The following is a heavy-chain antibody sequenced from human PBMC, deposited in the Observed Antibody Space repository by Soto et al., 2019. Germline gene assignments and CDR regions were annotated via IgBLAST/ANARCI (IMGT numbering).Heavy chain of an antibody. CDR3: ARQEQQLVSRWFDP. D-gene: IGHD6-13*01. CDR1: GGSISSSSYY. V-gene: IGHV4-39*01. Sequence: QLQLQESGPGLVKPSETLSLTCTVSGGSISSSSYYWGWIRQPPGKGLEWIGSIYYSGSTYYNPSLKIRVTISVDTSKNQFSLKLGSVTAADTAVYYCARQEQQLVSRWFDPWGQGTLVTVSS. J-gene: IGHJ5*02. CDR2: IYYSGST.